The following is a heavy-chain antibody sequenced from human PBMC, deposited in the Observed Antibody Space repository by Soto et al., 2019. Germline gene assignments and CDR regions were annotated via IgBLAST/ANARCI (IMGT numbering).Heavy chain of an antibody. V-gene: IGHV1-69*13. CDR3: ARQFDYDTSGYYYAY. CDR2: ITPLFGTP. CDR1: GGTFNKYA. J-gene: IGHJ4*02. Sequence: ASVKVSCKASGGTFNKYAIDCVRQAPGQGLEWMGGITPLFGTPNYAQRFQGRVTISADEVTSTAYMELRSLRSDDTGVYYCARQFDYDTSGYYYAYWGQGTLVTVSS. D-gene: IGHD3-22*01.